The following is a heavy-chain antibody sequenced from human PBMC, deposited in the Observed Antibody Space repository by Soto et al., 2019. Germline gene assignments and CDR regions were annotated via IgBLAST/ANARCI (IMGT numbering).Heavy chain of an antibody. CDR2: IDWDDDK. CDR3: ARPRYCSGRSHFDY. CDR1: GFSLSTSGMC. Sequence: SGPTLVNPTQTLTLTCTFSGFSLSTSGMCVSWIRQPPGKALEWLALIDWDDDKYYSTSLKTRLTISKDTSKNQVVLTMTNMDPVDTATYYCARPRYCSGRSHFDYCGQGTLLTVSS. J-gene: IGHJ4*02. V-gene: IGHV2-70*01. D-gene: IGHD2-15*01.